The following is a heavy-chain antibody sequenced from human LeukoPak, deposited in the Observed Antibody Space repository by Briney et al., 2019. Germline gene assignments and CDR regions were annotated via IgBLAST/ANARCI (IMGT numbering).Heavy chain of an antibody. Sequence: ASVKVSCKASGYTFTTYSMHWVRQAPGQGLEWMGIINPSGGHTAYAQKFLGRATVISDTSTSTVYMELSSLRSADTAVYYCARDVREGSGYSANYWGQGTLVTVSS. V-gene: IGHV1-46*01. D-gene: IGHD3-22*01. CDR3: ARDVREGSGYSANY. CDR1: GYTFTTYS. J-gene: IGHJ4*02. CDR2: INPSGGHT.